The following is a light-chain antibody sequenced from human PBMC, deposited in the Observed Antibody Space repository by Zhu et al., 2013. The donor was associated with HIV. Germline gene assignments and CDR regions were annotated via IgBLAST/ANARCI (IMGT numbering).Light chain of an antibody. Sequence: QSVLTQPPSASATPGQRVTISCSGGSANIETNTVNWYQQLPGAAPRLLIYNNNYRPSGVPDRFSGSKSGTSASLAISGLQSDDEADYYCGTWDHRLNGWVFGGGTKLTVL. CDR1: SANIETNT. J-gene: IGLJ3*02. CDR3: GTWDHRLNGWV. V-gene: IGLV1-44*01. CDR2: NNN.